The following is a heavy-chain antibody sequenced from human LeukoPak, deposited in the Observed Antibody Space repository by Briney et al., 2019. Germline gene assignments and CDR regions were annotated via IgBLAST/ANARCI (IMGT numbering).Heavy chain of an antibody. J-gene: IGHJ4*02. CDR3: ARGEAYSFDH. V-gene: IGHV4-59*01. Sequence: LSCAASGFTYSIYDMSWVRQAPGKGLEWIGYIYYSGSTNYNPSLKSRVTISVDTSKNQFSLKLSSVTAADTAVYYCARGEAYSFDHWGQGTLVTVSS. CDR1: GFTYSIYD. CDR2: IYYSGST. D-gene: IGHD2-15*01.